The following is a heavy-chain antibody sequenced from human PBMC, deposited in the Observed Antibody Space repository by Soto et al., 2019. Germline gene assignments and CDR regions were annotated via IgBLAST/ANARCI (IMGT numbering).Heavy chain of an antibody. Sequence: QVQLQESGPGLVKPSETLSLTCTVSGGSVSSGSYYWIWIRQPPGKGLEWIGSIHYSGSTNYNPSTKIRPTISVGTSKNQSSLKRRSVPAADTAVYYWASYSGGWYDVSYWGQGTLVTVAA. D-gene: IGHD6-19*01. J-gene: IGHJ4*02. CDR3: ASYSGGWYDVSY. CDR2: IHYSGST. CDR1: GGSVSSGSYY. V-gene: IGHV4-61*01.